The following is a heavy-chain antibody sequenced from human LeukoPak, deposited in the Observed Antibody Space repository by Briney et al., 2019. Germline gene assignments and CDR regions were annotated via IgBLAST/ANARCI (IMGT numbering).Heavy chain of an antibody. V-gene: IGHV4-34*01. CDR3: ARGLHLSGGNSGRSDWYFDL. CDR2: INHSGST. D-gene: IGHD4-23*01. J-gene: IGHJ2*01. Sequence: PSETLSLTCAVYGGSFSGYYWSWIRQPPGKGLEWIGEINHSGSTNYNPSLKSRVTISVDTSKNQFSLKLSSVTAADTAVYYCARGLHLSGGNSGRSDWYFDLWGRGTLVTVSS. CDR1: GGSFSGYY.